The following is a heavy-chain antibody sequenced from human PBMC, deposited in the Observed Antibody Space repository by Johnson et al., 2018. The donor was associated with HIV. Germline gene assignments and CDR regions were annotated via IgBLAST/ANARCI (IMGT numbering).Heavy chain of an antibody. CDR2: ISYDGSNK. V-gene: IGHV3-30*03. J-gene: IGHJ3*02. CDR3: ARGRARAFDI. CDR1: GFTFSSYG. D-gene: IGHD5-12*01. Sequence: QVQLVESGGGLVQPGRSLRLSCSASGFTSGFTFSSYGMHWVRQAPGQGLEWVAVISYDGSNKYYADSVKGRFTISRDNSKNTLYLQMNSLRAEDTAVYYCARGRARAFDIWGQGTMVTVSS.